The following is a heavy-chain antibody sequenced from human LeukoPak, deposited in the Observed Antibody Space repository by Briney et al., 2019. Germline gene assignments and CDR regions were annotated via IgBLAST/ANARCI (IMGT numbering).Heavy chain of an antibody. J-gene: IGHJ4*02. CDR3: ARDYYDSSGYSYYFDY. Sequence: SGPTLVNPTQTLTLTCTFSGFSLSTSGMRVSWIRQPPGKALEWLARIDWDDDKFYSTSLKTRLTISKDTSKNQVVLTMTNMDPVDTATYYCARDYYDSSGYSYYFDYWGRGTLVTVSS. V-gene: IGHV2-70*04. CDR2: IDWDDDK. CDR1: GFSLSTSGMR. D-gene: IGHD3-22*01.